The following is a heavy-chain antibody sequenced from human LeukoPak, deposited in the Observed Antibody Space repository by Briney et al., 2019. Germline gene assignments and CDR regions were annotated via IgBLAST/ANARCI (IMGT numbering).Heavy chain of an antibody. CDR3: ARDPTGATDY. Sequence: PGGSLRLSCAASGFTVSKNYMSWVRQAPGKGLEWVSVIYSGGNTYYADSVKGRFTISRDNSKNTLYLQMNSLRAEDTAVYYCARDPTGATDYWGPGTLVTVSS. V-gene: IGHV3-53*01. CDR2: IYSGGNT. CDR1: GFTVSKNY. D-gene: IGHD1-1*01. J-gene: IGHJ4*02.